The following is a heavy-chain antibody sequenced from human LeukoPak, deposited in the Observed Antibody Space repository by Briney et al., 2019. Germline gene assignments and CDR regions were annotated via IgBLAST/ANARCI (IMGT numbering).Heavy chain of an antibody. D-gene: IGHD5-24*01. CDR2: ISSSSSYI. CDR3: ARVTGQMASTGDY. V-gene: IGHV3-21*01. CDR1: GFTFSSYS. J-gene: IGHJ4*02. Sequence: AGSLRLSCAASGFTFSSYSMNWVRQAPGKGLEWVSSISSSSSYIYYADSVKGRFTISRDNAKNSLYLQMNSLRAEDTAVYYCARVTGQMASTGDYWGQGTLVTVS.